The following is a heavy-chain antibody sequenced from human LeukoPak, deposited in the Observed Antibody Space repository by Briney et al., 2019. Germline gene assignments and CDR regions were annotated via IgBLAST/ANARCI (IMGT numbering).Heavy chain of an antibody. V-gene: IGHV3-48*02. CDR2: ITASGTAM. Sequence: RAGGSLRLSCVASGFTFSHYSMNWVRQAPGKGLEWVSHITASGTAMFYADSVKGRFTISRDNAKNSLYLQMNSLRDEDTAVYYCASSGSYRFDYWGQGTLVTVSS. J-gene: IGHJ4*02. CDR3: ASSGSYRFDY. CDR1: GFTFSHYS. D-gene: IGHD1-26*01.